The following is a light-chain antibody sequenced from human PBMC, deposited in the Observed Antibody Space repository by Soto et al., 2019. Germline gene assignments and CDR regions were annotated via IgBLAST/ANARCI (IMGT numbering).Light chain of an antibody. V-gene: IGKV3-15*01. Sequence: TQSPSFLSASVGDRVTITCRASQGINSHLAWYQQKPGQAPRLLIYGASTRATGIPARFSGSGSGTEFTLTISSLQSEDFAVYYCQQYNNWPPVTFGGGTKVDIK. CDR3: QQYNNWPPVT. CDR2: GAS. J-gene: IGKJ4*01. CDR1: QGINSH.